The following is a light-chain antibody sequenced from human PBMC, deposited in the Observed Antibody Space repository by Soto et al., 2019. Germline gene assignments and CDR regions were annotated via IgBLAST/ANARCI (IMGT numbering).Light chain of an antibody. CDR2: AAS. CDR1: QSISKY. V-gene: IGKV1-39*01. CDR3: QQSYSTPIT. Sequence: DIQMTQSPSSLSASVGDRVTITCRASQSISKYLNWYQQKPGKAPKLLIFAASTLQSGFPSRFSGSGSGTDFTLTISSLQSEDFATYYCQQSYSTPITLSQGTRLEIK. J-gene: IGKJ5*01.